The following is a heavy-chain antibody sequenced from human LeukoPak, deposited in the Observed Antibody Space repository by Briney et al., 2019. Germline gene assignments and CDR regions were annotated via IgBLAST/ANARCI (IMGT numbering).Heavy chain of an antibody. CDR2: IYHSGST. Sequence: PSGTLSLTCAVSGGSISSSNLWSWVRQPPGKGLEWFGEIYHSGSTNYNPSLKSRVTISVDKSKNQFSLKLSSVTAADTAVYYCARVTAGQSYYFDYWGQGTLVTVSS. J-gene: IGHJ4*02. CDR1: GGSISSSNL. CDR3: ARVTAGQSYYFDY. V-gene: IGHV4-4*02. D-gene: IGHD6-13*01.